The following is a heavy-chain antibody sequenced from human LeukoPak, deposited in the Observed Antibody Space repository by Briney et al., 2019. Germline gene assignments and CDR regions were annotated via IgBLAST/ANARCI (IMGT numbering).Heavy chain of an antibody. D-gene: IGHD3-22*01. V-gene: IGHV4-59*01. CDR3: ASSPYYYDSSGYYSGYYYYGMDV. Sequence: SETLSLTCTVSGGSISSYYWSWIRQPPGKGLEWIGYIYYSGSTNYNPSLKSRVTISVDTPKNQFSLKLSSVTAADTAVYYCASSPYYYDSSGYYSGYYYYGMDVWGQGTTVTVSS. CDR2: IYYSGST. J-gene: IGHJ6*02. CDR1: GGSISSYY.